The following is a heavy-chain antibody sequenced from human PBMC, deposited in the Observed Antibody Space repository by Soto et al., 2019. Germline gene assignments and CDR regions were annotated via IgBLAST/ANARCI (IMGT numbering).Heavy chain of an antibody. V-gene: IGHV3-48*03. CDR2: ISSSGSTK. CDR1: GFTFSSYE. CDR3: AREVMEAIFGGVIIPNGMDV. D-gene: IGHD3-3*01. J-gene: IGHJ6*02. Sequence: PGGSLRLSCAASGFTFSSYEMNWVRQAPGKGLEWVAYISSSGSTKYYADSVKGRFTISRDNAKNSLYLQMNSLRAEDTAVYYCAREVMEAIFGGVIIPNGMDVWGQGTTVTVSS.